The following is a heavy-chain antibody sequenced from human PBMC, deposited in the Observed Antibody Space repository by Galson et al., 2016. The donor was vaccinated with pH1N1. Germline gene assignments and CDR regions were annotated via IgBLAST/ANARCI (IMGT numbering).Heavy chain of an antibody. CDR3: AKGLVTTRYYYFYFMDV. J-gene: IGHJ6*03. CDR1: GFTFRSYG. CDR2: IRDDGGSK. D-gene: IGHD4-11*01. V-gene: IGHV3-30*02. Sequence: SLRLSCAASGFTFRSYGMHWVRQAPGKGLEWVAFIRDDGGSKYYADCVKGRFTISRDNARDTLFLQMNSLRPDDRAVYYCAKGLVTTRYYYFYFMDVWGKGTTITVTS.